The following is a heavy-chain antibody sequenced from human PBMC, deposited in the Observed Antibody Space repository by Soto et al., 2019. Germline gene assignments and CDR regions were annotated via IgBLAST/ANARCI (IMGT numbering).Heavy chain of an antibody. D-gene: IGHD6-19*01. V-gene: IGHV4-34*01. J-gene: IGHJ4*02. Sequence: PSETLSLTCAVYGGSFSGYYWSWIRQPPGKGLEWIGEINHSGSTNYNPSLKSRVTISVDTSKNQFSLKLSSVTAADTAVYYCARVLAVEHRYFDYWGQGTLVTVSS. CDR1: GGSFSGYY. CDR3: ARVLAVEHRYFDY. CDR2: INHSGST.